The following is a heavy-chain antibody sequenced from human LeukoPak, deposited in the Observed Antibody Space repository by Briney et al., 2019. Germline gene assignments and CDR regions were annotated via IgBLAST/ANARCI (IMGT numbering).Heavy chain of an antibody. Sequence: GGSLRLSCAASGFTFSTYDMNWVRQAPGKGLEGVSYISRSSSHIYYADSMKGRLTISRDNAKSSLYLQMDSLRDEDTAIYYCARDRAALARMGGMDVWGQGTTVTVFS. D-gene: IGHD5-12*01. J-gene: IGHJ6*02. V-gene: IGHV3-21*01. CDR1: GFTFSTYD. CDR2: ISRSSSHI. CDR3: ARDRAALARMGGMDV.